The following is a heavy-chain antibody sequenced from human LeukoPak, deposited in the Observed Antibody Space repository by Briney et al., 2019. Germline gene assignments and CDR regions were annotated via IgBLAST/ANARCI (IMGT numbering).Heavy chain of an antibody. V-gene: IGHV3-48*01. CDR1: GFTFSSHD. J-gene: IGHJ6*02. D-gene: IGHD3-16*01. CDR2: ISSGSSII. Sequence: GSLRLSCAASGFTFSSHDMNWVRQTPGKGLEWVSYISSGSSIIYYADSVKGRFTISRDNAKNSLYLQMDSLRAEDTAVYYCARVPFLDVWGQGTTVTVSS. CDR3: ARVPFLDV.